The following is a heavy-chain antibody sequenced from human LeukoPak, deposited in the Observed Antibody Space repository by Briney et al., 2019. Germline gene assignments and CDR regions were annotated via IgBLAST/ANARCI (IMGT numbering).Heavy chain of an antibody. Sequence: GRSLRLSCAASGFTFSSYAVHWVRQAPGKGLEWVAVISYDGSNKYYADSVKGRFTISRDNSKNTLYLQMNSLRAEDTAVYYCARDYYDSSGYYKVSAFDIWGQGTMVTVSS. CDR3: ARDYYDSSGYYKVSAFDI. CDR1: GFTFSSYA. D-gene: IGHD3-22*01. V-gene: IGHV3-30-3*01. CDR2: ISYDGSNK. J-gene: IGHJ3*02.